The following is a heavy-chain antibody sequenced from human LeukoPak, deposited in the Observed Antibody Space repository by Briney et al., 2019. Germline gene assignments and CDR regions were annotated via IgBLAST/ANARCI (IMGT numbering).Heavy chain of an antibody. CDR3: ARDQEGFDY. CDR1: GYIFTSNY. V-gene: IGHV1-46*01. Sequence: ASVRVSCKASGYIFTSNYIHWVRQAPGQGLEWMGMIYPRDGSTSYAQRFQDRVTVTRDTSTSTVHMELSGLRSEDTAVYYCARDQEGFDYWGQGTQVTVSS. J-gene: IGHJ4*02. CDR2: IYPRDGST.